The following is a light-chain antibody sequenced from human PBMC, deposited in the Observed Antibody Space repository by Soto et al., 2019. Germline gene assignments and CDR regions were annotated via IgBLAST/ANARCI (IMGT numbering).Light chain of an antibody. CDR1: SSNIGGNS. J-gene: IGLJ1*01. Sequence: QSVMTQPPSVSAAPGQKVTISCSGSSSNIGGNSVSWYQQLPGTAPKLMIYQVSNRPSGVSNRFSGSKSGNTASLTISGLQAEDEADYYCCSYTSSSPYVFGTGTKLTVL. CDR2: QVS. CDR3: CSYTSSSPYV. V-gene: IGLV2-14*01.